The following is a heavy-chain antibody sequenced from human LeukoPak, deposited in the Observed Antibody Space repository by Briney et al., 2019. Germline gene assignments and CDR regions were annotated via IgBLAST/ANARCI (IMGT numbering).Heavy chain of an antibody. CDR1: GFTFNYYA. D-gene: IGHD2-2*01. CDR3: AKVPKGGYFDY. V-gene: IGHV3-23*01. Sequence: GGSLRLSCVASGFTFNYYAMSWVRQAPGKGLEWVSTISGSGGSTYYADSVKGRFTISRDNSKNTLYLRMNSLRAEDTAVYYCAKVPKGGYFDYWGQGTLVTVSS. CDR2: ISGSGGST. J-gene: IGHJ4*02.